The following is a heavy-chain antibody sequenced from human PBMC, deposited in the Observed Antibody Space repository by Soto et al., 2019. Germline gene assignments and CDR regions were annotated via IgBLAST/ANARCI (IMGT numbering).Heavy chain of an antibody. CDR2: ISYDGSNK. Sequence: QVQLVESGGGVVQPGRSLRLSCAASGFTFSSYAMHWVRQAPGKGLEWVAVISYDGSNKYYADSVKGRFTISRDNSKNTLYLQMNSLRAEATAVYYCARGEWLQSPDVPPFDYWGQGPLVTVSS. J-gene: IGHJ4*02. V-gene: IGHV3-30-3*01. CDR3: ARGEWLQSPDVPPFDY. D-gene: IGHD5-12*01. CDR1: GFTFSSYA.